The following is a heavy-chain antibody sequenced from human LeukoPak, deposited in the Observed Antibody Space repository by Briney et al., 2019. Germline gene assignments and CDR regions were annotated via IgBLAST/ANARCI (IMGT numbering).Heavy chain of an antibody. CDR3: ARDLRLKSSRYPHRNYYYYYMDV. CDR2: IIPIFGTA. V-gene: IGHV1-69*06. Sequence: GASVKVSCKASGGTFSSYAISWVRQAPGQGLEWMGGIIPIFGTANYAQKFQGRVTITADKSTSTAYMELSSLRSEDTAVYYCARDLRLKSSRYPHRNYYYYYMDVWGKGTTVTVSS. CDR1: GGTFSSYA. D-gene: IGHD6-13*01. J-gene: IGHJ6*03.